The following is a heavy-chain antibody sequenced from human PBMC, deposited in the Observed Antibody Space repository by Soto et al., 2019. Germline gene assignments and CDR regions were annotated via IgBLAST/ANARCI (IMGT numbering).Heavy chain of an antibody. J-gene: IGHJ4*02. V-gene: IGHV1-69*01. CDR3: ARDHSSYYDILTGYHPFDY. Sequence: QVQLVQSGAEVKKPGSSVKVSCKASGGTFSSYAISWVRQAPGQGLEWMGGIIPIFGTANYAQKFQGRVTSTAAETTSTAYMELSSLRSEDTAVYYCARDHSSYYDILTGYHPFDYWGQGTLVTVSS. D-gene: IGHD3-9*01. CDR2: IIPIFGTA. CDR1: GGTFSSYA.